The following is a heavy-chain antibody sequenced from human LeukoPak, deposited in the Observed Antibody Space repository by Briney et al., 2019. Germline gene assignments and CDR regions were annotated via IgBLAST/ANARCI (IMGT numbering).Heavy chain of an antibody. D-gene: IGHD5-24*01. CDR3: AREEMATISDY. CDR1: GFTFSSYS. Sequence: GGSLRLFCAASGFTFSSYSMNWVRQAPGKGLEWVSSISSSSSSYIYYADSVKGRFTISRDNAKNSLYLQMNSLRAEDTAVYYCAREEMATISDYWGQGTLVTVSS. CDR2: ISSSSSSYI. J-gene: IGHJ4*02. V-gene: IGHV3-21*01.